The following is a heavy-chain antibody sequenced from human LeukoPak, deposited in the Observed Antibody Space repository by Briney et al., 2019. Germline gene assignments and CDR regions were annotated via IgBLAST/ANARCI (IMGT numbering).Heavy chain of an antibody. CDR1: GFTFSSYS. CDR3: ARSEQWLVPGY. D-gene: IGHD6-19*01. Sequence: GGSLRLSCAASGFTFSSYSRNWVRQAPGKGLEWVSYISSSSSTIYYADSVKGRFTISRDNAKNSLYLQMNSLRAEDTAVYYCARSEQWLVPGYWGQGTLVTVSS. V-gene: IGHV3-48*01. J-gene: IGHJ4*02. CDR2: ISSSSSTI.